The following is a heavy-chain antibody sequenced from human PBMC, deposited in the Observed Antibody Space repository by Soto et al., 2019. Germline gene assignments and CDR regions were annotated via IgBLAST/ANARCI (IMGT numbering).Heavy chain of an antibody. CDR3: AKGAVAGTPTSYYYYGMDV. J-gene: IGHJ6*02. D-gene: IGHD6-19*01. CDR2: IIPIFGTV. Sequence: QVQLLQSGAEVKKPGSSVRVSCEASGGTFRTYAISWVRQAPGQGLEWMGEIIPIFGTVNWAQKFQGRVTITADESTTTVYMDLRSLRSEDTAVYYCAKGAVAGTPTSYYYYGMDVWGQGTTVTVSS. V-gene: IGHV1-69*12. CDR1: GGTFRTYA.